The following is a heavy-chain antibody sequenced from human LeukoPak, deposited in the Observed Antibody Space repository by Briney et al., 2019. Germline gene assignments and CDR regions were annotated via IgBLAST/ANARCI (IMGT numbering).Heavy chain of an antibody. V-gene: IGHV3-33*01. CDR1: GFTFSSYG. Sequence: GGSLRLSCAASGFTFSSYGMHWVRQAPGKGLEWVAVIWYDGSNKYYADSVKGRFTISRDNSKNTLYLQMNSLRAEDTAVYYCASALRYFDTAYLDYWGQGTLVTVSS. J-gene: IGHJ4*02. CDR2: IWYDGSNK. CDR3: ASALRYFDTAYLDY. D-gene: IGHD3-9*01.